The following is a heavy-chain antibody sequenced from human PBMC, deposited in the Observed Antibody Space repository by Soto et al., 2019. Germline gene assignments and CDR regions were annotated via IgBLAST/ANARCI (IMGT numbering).Heavy chain of an antibody. CDR1: GGTFSSYT. D-gene: IGHD3-10*01. CDR2: IIPILGIA. CDR3: ARAERITMVRGVTRSFDY. Sequence: QVQLVQSGAEVKKPGSSVKVSCKASGGTFSSYTISWVRQAPGQGLEWMGRIIPILGIANYAQKFQGRVTITADKSTSTAYTELSSLRSEDTAVYYCARAERITMVRGVTRSFDYWGQGTLVTVSS. J-gene: IGHJ4*02. V-gene: IGHV1-69*02.